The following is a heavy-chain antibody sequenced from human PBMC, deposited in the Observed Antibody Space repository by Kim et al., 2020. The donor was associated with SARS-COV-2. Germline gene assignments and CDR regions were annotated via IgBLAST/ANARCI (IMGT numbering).Heavy chain of an antibody. D-gene: IGHD3-10*01. J-gene: IGHJ4*02. Sequence: GGSLRLSCAASGFTFSNAWMSWVRQAPGKGLEWVGRINSKTDGGTTDYAAPVKGRFTISRDDSKNTLYLQMNSLKTEDTAVYYCTTASLLWFGELCYWGQGTLVTVSS. CDR3: TTASLLWFGELCY. CDR2: INSKTDGGTT. CDR1: GFTFSNAW. V-gene: IGHV3-15*01.